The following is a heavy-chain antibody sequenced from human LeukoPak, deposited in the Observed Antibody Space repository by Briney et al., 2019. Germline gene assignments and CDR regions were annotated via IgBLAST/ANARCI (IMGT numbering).Heavy chain of an antibody. CDR3: ARVFYGGISDYYFDY. Sequence: SVKVSSKASGGTFTSYAISWVRQAPGQGREWMGGIFPIFGIANYAQTFQGRVTITADKSTSTAYMELSSLRSEDTAVYYCARVFYGGISDYYFDYWGQGTLVTVSS. J-gene: IGHJ4*02. CDR1: GGTFTSYA. V-gene: IGHV1-69*17. D-gene: IGHD4-23*01. CDR2: IFPIFGIA.